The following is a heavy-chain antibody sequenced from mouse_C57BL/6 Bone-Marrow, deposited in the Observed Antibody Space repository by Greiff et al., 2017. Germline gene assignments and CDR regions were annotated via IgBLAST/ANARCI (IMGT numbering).Heavy chain of an antibody. D-gene: IGHD4-1*01. Sequence: EVKLMESGAELVKPGASVKLSCTASGFNIKDYYIHWVKQRTEQGLEWIGRIDPEDGETKYAPKFQDKATITADTSSNTAYLQLSSLTSEDSAFYYCAKPLGGTFDYWGQGTTLTVSS. CDR3: AKPLGGTFDY. CDR1: GFNIKDYY. V-gene: IGHV14-2*01. CDR2: IDPEDGET. J-gene: IGHJ2*01.